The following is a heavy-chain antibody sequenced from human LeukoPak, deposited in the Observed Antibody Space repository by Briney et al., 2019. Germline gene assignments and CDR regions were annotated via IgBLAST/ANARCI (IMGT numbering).Heavy chain of an antibody. CDR2: NWYDGNNK. D-gene: IGHD1-26*01. CDR1: GFTFSSYG. CDR3: ARDRGSREDGMDV. Sequence: PGGSLRLSCAASGFTFSSYGMHWVRQAPGRGLEWVAVNWYDGNNKYHADFVKGRLTISRDNSKNTLYLQLNSLRAEDTAVYNCARDRGSREDGMDVWGQGTTVTVS. V-gene: IGHV3-33*01. J-gene: IGHJ6*02.